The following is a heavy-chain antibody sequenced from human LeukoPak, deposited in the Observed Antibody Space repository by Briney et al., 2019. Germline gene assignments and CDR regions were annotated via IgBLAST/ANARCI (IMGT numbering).Heavy chain of an antibody. CDR2: IYYSGST. J-gene: IGHJ4*02. V-gene: IGHV4-30-4*01. D-gene: IGHD6-6*01. Sequence: NSSETLSLTCTVSGGSISSGDYYWSWIRQPPGKGLEWIGYIYYSGSTYYNPSLESRVTISVDTTKNQFSLQSSSLTAADTAVYYCVRHAPIAAPYADYWGQGTLVTVSS. CDR3: VRHAPIAAPYADY. CDR1: GGSISSGDYY.